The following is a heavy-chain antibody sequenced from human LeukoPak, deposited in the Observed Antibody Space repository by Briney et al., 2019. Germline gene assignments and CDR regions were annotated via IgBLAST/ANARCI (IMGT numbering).Heavy chain of an antibody. CDR3: ARGYCSGGSCFGFDP. V-gene: IGHV1-69*13. J-gene: IGHJ5*02. Sequence: SVKVSCKASGGTFSSYAISWVRQAPGQGLEWMGGIIPIFGTANYAQKFQGRVTITADESTSTAYMELSSLRSEDTAAYYCARGYCSGGSCFGFDPWGQGTLVTVSS. D-gene: IGHD2-15*01. CDR2: IIPIFGTA. CDR1: GGTFSSYA.